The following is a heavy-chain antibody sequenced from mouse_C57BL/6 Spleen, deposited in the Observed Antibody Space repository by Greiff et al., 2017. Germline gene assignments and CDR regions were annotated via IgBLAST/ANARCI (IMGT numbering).Heavy chain of an antibody. CDR3: ARDDYVFAY. J-gene: IGHJ3*01. CDR2: ISYDGSN. CDR1: GYSITSGYY. D-gene: IGHD2-4*01. Sequence: VQLKESGPGLVKPSQSLSLTCSVTGYSITSGYYWNWIRQFPGNKLELMGYISYDGSNNYNPSLKNRTSLTRDTSKNQFFMKLNSVTTEDTATYYCARDDYVFAYWGQGTLVTVSA. V-gene: IGHV3-6*01.